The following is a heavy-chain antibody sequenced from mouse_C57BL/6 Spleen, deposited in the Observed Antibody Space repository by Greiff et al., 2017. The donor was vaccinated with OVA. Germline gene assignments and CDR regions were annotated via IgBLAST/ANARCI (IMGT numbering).Heavy chain of an antibody. D-gene: IGHD1-1*01. J-gene: IGHJ2*01. CDR2: IYPGDGDT. CDR1: GYAFSSSW. CDR3: AREEGDYYGSMGY. V-gene: IGHV1-82*01. Sequence: VQLQQSGPELVKPGASVKISCKASGYAFSSSWMNWVKQRPGKGLEWIGRIYPGDGDTNYNGKFKGKATLTADKSSSTAYMQLSSLTSEDSAVYFCAREEGDYYGSMGYWGQGTTLTVSS.